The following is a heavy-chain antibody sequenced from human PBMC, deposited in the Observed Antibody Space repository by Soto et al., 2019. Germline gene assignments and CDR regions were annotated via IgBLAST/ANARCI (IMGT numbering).Heavy chain of an antibody. CDR2: ISGSGGST. Sequence: EVQLLESGGGLVQPGGSLRLSCAASGFTFSSYAMSWVRQAPGKGLEWVSAISGSGGSTYYADSVKGRFTISRDNSKNLLYLQMNSLRAAETAVYYCAKDFYTAMVTGYWGQGTLVTVSS. V-gene: IGHV3-23*01. D-gene: IGHD5-18*01. CDR1: GFTFSSYA. CDR3: AKDFYTAMVTGY. J-gene: IGHJ4*02.